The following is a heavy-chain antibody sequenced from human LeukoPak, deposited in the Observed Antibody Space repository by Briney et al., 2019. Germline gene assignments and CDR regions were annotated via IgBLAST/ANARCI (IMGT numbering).Heavy chain of an antibody. J-gene: IGHJ4*02. CDR2: ISSSSSYI. V-gene: IGHV3-21*01. Sequence: GGSLRLSCAASGFTFSSYSMNWVRQAPGKGLEWVSSISSSSSYIYYADSVKGRFTISGDDAKNSLYLQMNSLRAEDTAVYYCARDQAPRDILTGYSRDNYYFDYWGQGTLVTVSS. CDR1: GFTFSSYS. D-gene: IGHD3-9*01. CDR3: ARDQAPRDILTGYSRDNYYFDY.